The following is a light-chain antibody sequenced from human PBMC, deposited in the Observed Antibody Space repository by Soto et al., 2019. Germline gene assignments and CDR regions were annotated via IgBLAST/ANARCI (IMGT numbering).Light chain of an antibody. CDR3: SSYTSSYTLV. J-gene: IGLJ1*01. CDR1: SSDVGGYDS. V-gene: IGLV2-14*01. Sequence: QSALTQPASVSGSPGQSITISCSGTSSDVGGYDSVSWYQQHPGKAPKVMIYEVSNRPSGVSNRFSGSKYGNTAFLTISGLQAEDEADYYCSSYTSSYTLVFGAGTKLTVL. CDR2: EVS.